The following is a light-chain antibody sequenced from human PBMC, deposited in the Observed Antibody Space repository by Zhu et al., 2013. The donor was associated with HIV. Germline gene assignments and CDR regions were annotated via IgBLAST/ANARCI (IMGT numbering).Light chain of an antibody. CDR3: QQYGGTPS. CDR2: DAS. CDR1: HSIGSK. Sequence: DIVMTQSPVTLSLSLGERATLSCRASHSIGSKVAWYQQKSGQAPRLLIYDASSRATGIPVRFSGSGSGTEFTLTISSLQSEDFAVYYCQQYGGTPSFGGGTRVDIK. J-gene: IGKJ4*01. V-gene: IGKV3-15*01.